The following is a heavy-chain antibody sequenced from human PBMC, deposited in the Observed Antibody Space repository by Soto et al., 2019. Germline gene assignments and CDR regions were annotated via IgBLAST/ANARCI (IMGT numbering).Heavy chain of an antibody. CDR3: ARQRLWGTSGYYYFEN. D-gene: IGHD3-22*01. CDR1: GHIFSNYW. J-gene: IGHJ4*02. V-gene: IGHV5-51*01. CDR2: IYPGDSDS. Sequence: GESLKISCKGSGHIFSNYWIGWVRQMPGKGLEWMGIIYPGDSDSRYSPSFQGQVTITVDKSINTAYLQWSRLKASDTAIYYCARQRLWGTSGYYYFENWGQGTLVTVS.